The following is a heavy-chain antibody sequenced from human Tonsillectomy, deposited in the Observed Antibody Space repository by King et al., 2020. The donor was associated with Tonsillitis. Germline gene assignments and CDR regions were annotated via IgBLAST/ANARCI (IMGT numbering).Heavy chain of an antibody. V-gene: IGHV3-30*02. J-gene: IGHJ4*02. CDR2: IRYDGSEK. Sequence: VQLVESGGGVVQPGGSLRLSCAASGFTFTNYGIHWVRQAPGKGLEWVAFIRYDGSEKYYADSVKGRFTVSRDNSRNTLFLQINSLRAEDTALYYCAKGEVGTTLDYFDYWGQGTLVTVSS. D-gene: IGHD1-26*01. CDR3: AKGEVGTTLDYFDY. CDR1: GFTFTNYG.